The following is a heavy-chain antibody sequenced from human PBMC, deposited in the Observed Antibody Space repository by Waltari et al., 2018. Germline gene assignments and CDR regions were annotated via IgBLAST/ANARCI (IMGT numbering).Heavy chain of an antibody. CDR3: SKRLEI. CDR1: GFRTDW. V-gene: IGHV3-7*01. Sequence: DVQPVESGGGLVQTGGSLRRSCEVSGFRTDWMDWVRQAPGKGLQWVANINEDGGEKYYLDSVKGRFTISRDNAKKLVYLEMNTLRAEDTATYYCSKRLEIWGRGTMVAVS. J-gene: IGHJ3*02. CDR2: INEDGGEK.